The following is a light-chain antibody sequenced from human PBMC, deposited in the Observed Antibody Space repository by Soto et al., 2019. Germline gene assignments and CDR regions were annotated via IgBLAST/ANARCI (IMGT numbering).Light chain of an antibody. CDR3: QQSYSTPRT. Sequence: DSHMTQWPSSLSASVGDRVPITCRLRQSISSYLNWYQQKPGKAPSLLIYAASSLQSGVPSRFSGSGSGTDFTLTISSLQPEDFATYYCQQSYSTPRTFGQGTKVDIK. CDR2: AAS. V-gene: IGKV1-39*01. J-gene: IGKJ1*01. CDR1: QSISSY.